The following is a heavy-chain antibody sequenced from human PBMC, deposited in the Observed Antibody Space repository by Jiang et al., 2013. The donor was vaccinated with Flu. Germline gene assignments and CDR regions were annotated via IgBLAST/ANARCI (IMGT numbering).Heavy chain of an antibody. J-gene: IGHJ2*01. D-gene: IGHD4-11*01. CDR2: LSGSGGNT. CDR3: AKVGVSNYVTYWYFDL. Sequence: GGSRRDSPVPASGFTFSSYAMSWVRQAPGKGLEWVSGLSGSGGNTYYADSVKGRFTISRDNSKNTLYLQMNSLRAEDTAVYYCAKVGVSNYVTYWYFDLWGRGTLVTVSS. CDR1: GFTFSSYA. V-gene: IGHV3-23*01.